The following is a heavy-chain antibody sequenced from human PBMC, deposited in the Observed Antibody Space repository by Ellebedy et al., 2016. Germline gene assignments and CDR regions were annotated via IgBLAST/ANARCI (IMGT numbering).Heavy chain of an antibody. CDR1: GDTISNGGYY. J-gene: IGHJ4*02. Sequence: SETLSITCSVSGDTISNGGYYWSWIRQHPGKGLSWLGYVYWSVLRLYNPALENRISISIDKSTNQFSLKVNSVTAADTAVYYCAKKLVYWGRGTLVTVSS. V-gene: IGHV4-31*03. CDR3: AKKLVY. CDR2: VYWSVLR.